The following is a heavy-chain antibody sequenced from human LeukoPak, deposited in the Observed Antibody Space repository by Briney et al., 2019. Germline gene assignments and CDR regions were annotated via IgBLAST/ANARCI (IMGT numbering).Heavy chain of an antibody. CDR1: GFTFSSYS. J-gene: IGHJ4*02. V-gene: IGHV3-21*01. CDR3: VRDPYSGLFDY. CDR2: ISSSSSYI. D-gene: IGHD4-11*01. Sequence: GGSLRLSCAASGFTFSSYSMNWVRQAPGEGLEWVSSISSSSSYIYYADSVKGRFIISRDNAKNSLYLQMNSLRAEDTAVYYCVRDPYSGLFDYWGQGTLVTVSS.